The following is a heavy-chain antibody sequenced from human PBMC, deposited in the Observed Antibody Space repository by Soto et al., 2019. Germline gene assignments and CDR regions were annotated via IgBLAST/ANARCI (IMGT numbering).Heavy chain of an antibody. V-gene: IGHV3-33*01. CDR3: ARDMSNWNTGLDAFDI. CDR1: GFTFSSYG. D-gene: IGHD1-20*01. Sequence: GGSLRLSCAASGFTFSSYGMHWVRQAPGKGLEWVAVIWYDGSNEYYADSVKARFTISRDNSKKTLYQQMNSLRAEDTAVYYCARDMSNWNTGLDAFDIWGQGTMVTVSS. J-gene: IGHJ3*02. CDR2: IWYDGSNE.